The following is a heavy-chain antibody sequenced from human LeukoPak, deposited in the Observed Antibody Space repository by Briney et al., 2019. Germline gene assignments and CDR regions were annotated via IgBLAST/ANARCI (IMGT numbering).Heavy chain of an antibody. J-gene: IGHJ5*02. CDR1: GGSISSYY. D-gene: IGHD3-9*01. CDR2: IYYSGST. Sequence: SETLSLTCTVSGGSISSYYWSWIRQPPGKGLEWIGYIYYSGSTNYNPSLKSRVTISVDTSKNQFSLKLSSVTAADTAVYYCASSLSPNWFDPWGQGTLVTVSS. V-gene: IGHV4-59*01. CDR3: ASSLSPNWFDP.